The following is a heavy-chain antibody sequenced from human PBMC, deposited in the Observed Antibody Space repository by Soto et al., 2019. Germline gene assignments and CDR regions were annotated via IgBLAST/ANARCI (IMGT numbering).Heavy chain of an antibody. V-gene: IGHV3-74*01. D-gene: IGHD1-1*01. Sequence: EVQLVASGGGLVQPGGSLRLSCAASGFTFSNYWMHWVRLTPGKGLVWVSRIKGDGSSTLSADSVKGRFTISRDNAKSTLFLQMRSLGAADTAVYYCTRAALERPNNLDCWGQGTLVTVPS. CDR1: GFTFSNYW. J-gene: IGHJ4*02. CDR3: TRAALERPNNLDC. CDR2: IKGDGSST.